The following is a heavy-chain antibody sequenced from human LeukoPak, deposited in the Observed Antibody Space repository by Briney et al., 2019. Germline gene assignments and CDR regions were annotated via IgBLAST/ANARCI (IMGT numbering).Heavy chain of an antibody. V-gene: IGHV3-7*04. Sequence: LSGGSLRLSCAASGFTFSKYWMGWVRQAPGKGLEWVANIHQGGSEKHYVDSVKGRFTISRDNANNSLYLQISNLRAEDTAVYFCGRWGGGLDYWGQGTLVTVSS. D-gene: IGHD3-10*01. J-gene: IGHJ4*02. CDR1: GFTFSKYW. CDR2: IHQGGSEK. CDR3: GRWGGGLDY.